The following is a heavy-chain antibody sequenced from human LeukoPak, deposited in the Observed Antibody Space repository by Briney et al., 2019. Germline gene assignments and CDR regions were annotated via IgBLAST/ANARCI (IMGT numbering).Heavy chain of an antibody. J-gene: IGHJ5*02. CDR3: AKDKYSSSSGWFDP. CDR2: ISSSSSTI. D-gene: IGHD6-6*01. CDR1: GFTFSSYS. V-gene: IGHV3-48*04. Sequence: PGGSLRLSCAASGFTFSSYSMNWVRQAPGKGLEWVSYISSSSSTIYYADSVKGRFTISRDNAKNSLYLQMNSLRAEDTALYYCAKDKYSSSSGWFDPWGQGTLVTVSS.